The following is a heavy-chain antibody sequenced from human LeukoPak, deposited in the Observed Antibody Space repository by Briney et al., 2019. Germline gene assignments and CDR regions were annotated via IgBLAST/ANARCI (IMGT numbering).Heavy chain of an antibody. D-gene: IGHD6-13*01. CDR1: GFTFSSNW. J-gene: IGHJ4*01. CDR2: IRQDGGEK. CDR3: ARDGTAAGLYFDL. V-gene: IGHV3-7*01. Sequence: PGGSLRLSCAVSGFTFSSNWMNWFRQAPGKGLEWVASIRQDGGEKSYVDSVKGRFTISRDNTKNSLYLRMSSLRAEDTAVYYCARDGTAAGLYFDLWGQGTLVTVSS.